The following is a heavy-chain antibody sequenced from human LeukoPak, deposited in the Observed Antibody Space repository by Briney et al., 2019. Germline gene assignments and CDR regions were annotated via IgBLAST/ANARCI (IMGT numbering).Heavy chain of an antibody. CDR1: GYTFTSYG. Sequence: ASVKVSCKASGYTFTSYGISWVRQAPGQGLEWMGWISAYNGNTNYAQKLQGRVTMTTDTSTSTAYMELRSLRSDDTAVYYCAKVGADQLLFVFDYWGQGTLVTVSS. J-gene: IGHJ4*02. D-gene: IGHD2-2*01. CDR2: ISAYNGNT. V-gene: IGHV1-18*01. CDR3: AKVGADQLLFVFDY.